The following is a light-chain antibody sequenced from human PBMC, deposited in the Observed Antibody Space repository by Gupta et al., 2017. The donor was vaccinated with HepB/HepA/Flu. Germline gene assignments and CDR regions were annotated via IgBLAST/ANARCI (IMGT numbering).Light chain of an antibody. Sequence: EIVLTQSPGTLSLSPGERATLSCRASQSVSSSYLAWYQQKPGQAPRLLIYGASSRATGIPDRFSGSGSGTXFTLTIXRLEPEDFAVYYCQHYCSSPWTFGXGTKVEIK. J-gene: IGKJ1*01. CDR3: QHYCSSPWT. CDR1: QSVSSSY. V-gene: IGKV3-20*01. CDR2: GAS.